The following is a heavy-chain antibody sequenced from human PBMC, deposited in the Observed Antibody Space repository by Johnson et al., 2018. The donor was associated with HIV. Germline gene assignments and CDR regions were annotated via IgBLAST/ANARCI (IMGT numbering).Heavy chain of an antibody. D-gene: IGHD3-22*01. CDR1: GFTFDDYG. CDR2: INWNGGRT. V-gene: IGHV3-20*04. Sequence: VQLVESGGGVVQPGRSLKVSCAASGFTFDDYGMSWVRQAPGKGLEWVSGINWNGGRTGYADSVKGRFTISRDKAKSSLFLQMNSLRAEDTALYYCAREGPTYYYDSTKGVFDIWGQGTMVTVSS. CDR3: AREGPTYYYDSTKGVFDI. J-gene: IGHJ3*02.